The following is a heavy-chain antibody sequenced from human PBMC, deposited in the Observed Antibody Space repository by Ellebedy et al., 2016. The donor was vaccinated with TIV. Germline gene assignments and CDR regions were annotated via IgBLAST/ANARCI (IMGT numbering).Heavy chain of an antibody. V-gene: IGHV3-7*01. Sequence: GESLKISCAASGFTLSTHWMSWVRQAPGKGLEWVASIKQDGSVQFYVNSVRGRFTISRDNSKTSTYLQMNSLRAEDTAVYYCARDPSERRGIYSSSAFFDYWGQGTLVTVSS. D-gene: IGHD6-6*01. CDR1: GFTLSTHW. CDR3: ARDPSERRGIYSSSAFFDY. J-gene: IGHJ4*02. CDR2: IKQDGSVQ.